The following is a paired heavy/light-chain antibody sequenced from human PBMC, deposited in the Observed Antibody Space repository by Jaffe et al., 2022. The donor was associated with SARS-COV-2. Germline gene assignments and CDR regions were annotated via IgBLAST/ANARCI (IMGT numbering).Light chain of an antibody. CDR1: QTISTY. Sequence: DIQMTQSPSSLSASVGDRVTITCRASQTISTYLNWYQYKPGQAPKLLISEASTLQSGVPSRFSGSGSGTEFTLTISSLQPEDFATYCCQQTYSTPPTFGQGTKLEIK. J-gene: IGKJ2*01. CDR3: QQTYSTPPT. CDR2: EAS. V-gene: IGKV1-39*01.
Heavy chain of an antibody. D-gene: IGHD7-27*01. CDR1: GGSFNSFF. CDR2: VYYSGST. V-gene: IGHV4-59*01. CDR3: ARAWAHVRHNFDS. Sequence: QVQLQESGPGLVKPSETLSLTCNVSGGSFNSFFWAWIRQPPGKELEWIGHVYYSGSTTYNPSLKSRVTISLDASKKQFSLNLSSVTAADTAIYYCARAWAHVRHNFDSWGQGTLVTVTS. J-gene: IGHJ4*02.